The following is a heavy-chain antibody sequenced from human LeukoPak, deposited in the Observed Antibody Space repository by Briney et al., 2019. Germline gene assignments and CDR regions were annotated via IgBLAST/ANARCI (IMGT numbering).Heavy chain of an antibody. CDR3: ARSRGNDYDYVWGSYRAHLFDY. CDR2: IYPGDSDT. J-gene: IGHJ4*02. Sequence: LGESLKISCKGSGYSFTSYWIGWVRQMPGKGLEWMGIIYPGDSDTRYSPSFQGQVTISADKSISTAYLQWSSLKASDTAMYYCARSRGNDYDYVWGSYRAHLFDYWGQGTLVTVSS. D-gene: IGHD3-16*02. V-gene: IGHV5-51*01. CDR1: GYSFTSYW.